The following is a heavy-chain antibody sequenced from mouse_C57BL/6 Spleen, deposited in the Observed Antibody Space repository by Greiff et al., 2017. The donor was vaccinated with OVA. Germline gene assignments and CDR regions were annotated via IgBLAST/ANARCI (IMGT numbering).Heavy chain of an antibody. CDR3: ANGNSLAY. V-gene: IGHV1-26*01. J-gene: IGHJ3*01. CDR1: GYTFTDYY. CDR2: INPNNGGT. D-gene: IGHD2-1*01. Sequence: EVQLQQSGPELVKPGASVKISCKASGYTFTDYYMNWVKQSHGKSLEWIGDINPNNGGTSYNQKFKGKATVTVDKSSSTAYMELRSLTSEDSAVYYCANGNSLAYWGQGTLVTVSA.